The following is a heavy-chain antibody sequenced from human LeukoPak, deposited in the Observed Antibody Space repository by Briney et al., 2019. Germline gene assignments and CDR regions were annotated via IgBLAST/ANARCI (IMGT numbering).Heavy chain of an antibody. V-gene: IGHV4-34*01. D-gene: IGHD3-22*01. CDR3: ASVYDSSGYYPF. CDR1: GGSFSGYY. Sequence: SETLSLTCAVYGGSFSGYYWSWIRQPPGKGLEWIGEINHSGSTNYNPSLKSRVTISVDTSKNQFSLKLSSVTAADAAVYYCASVYDSSGYYPFWGQGTLVTVSS. CDR2: INHSGST. J-gene: IGHJ4*01.